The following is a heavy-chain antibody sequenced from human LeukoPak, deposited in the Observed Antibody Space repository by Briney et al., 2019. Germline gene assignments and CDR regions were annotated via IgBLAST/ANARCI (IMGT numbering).Heavy chain of an antibody. J-gene: IGHJ4*02. V-gene: IGHV3-49*04. D-gene: IGHD5-24*01. CDR1: GFTFGDFA. CDR2: IRSKGYGGTI. Sequence: GGSLRLSCTVSGFTFGDFAMSWVRQAPGKGLEWVGFIRSKGYGGTIEYAASMKGRFTISRDDSKSIAYLQMNSLKTEDTAVYYCTRGGDGYPNGPLDYWGQGTLVTVCS. CDR3: TRGGDGYPNGPLDY.